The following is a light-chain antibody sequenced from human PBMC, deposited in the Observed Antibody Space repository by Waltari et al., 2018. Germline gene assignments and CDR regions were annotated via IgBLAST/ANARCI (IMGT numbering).Light chain of an antibody. CDR3: QQYSKWPLT. CDR2: GAS. Sequence: EIVMTQSPATLSVSPGDRATLSCRASQTISSSLDWYQQKPGLAPRLLIYGASTRAAGIPARFSGSGSGTEFTLTITSLQSEDSAFYSCQQYSKWPLTFGGGTKVEIK. CDR1: QTISSS. J-gene: IGKJ4*01. V-gene: IGKV3-15*01.